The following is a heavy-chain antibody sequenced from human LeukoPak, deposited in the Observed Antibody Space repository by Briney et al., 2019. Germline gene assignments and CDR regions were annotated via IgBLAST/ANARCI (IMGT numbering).Heavy chain of an antibody. CDR3: GKDSGIGMIGTRNWVDP. Sequence: PGGSLRLSCAASGFTFSSYAMSWVRQAPGKGLEWVSAISGSGGSTYYADSVKGRFTISRDNSKNTLYLQMNSLRADDTAVYYCGKDSGIGMIGTRNWVDPWGQGTLVTVSS. D-gene: IGHD6-19*01. CDR1: GFTFSSYA. V-gene: IGHV3-23*01. CDR2: ISGSGGST. J-gene: IGHJ5*02.